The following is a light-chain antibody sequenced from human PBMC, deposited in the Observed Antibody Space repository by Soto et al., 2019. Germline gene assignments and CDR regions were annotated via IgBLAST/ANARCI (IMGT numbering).Light chain of an antibody. CDR1: SSNIGSNT. CDR2: SDN. J-gene: IGLJ3*02. Sequence: QSVLTQPPSASGTPGQRVTISCSGSSSNIGSNTVTWYQQLPETAPKLLIHSDNERPSGVPDRFSGAKSGTSASLVISGLQSDDEADYYCSSWDDRINGWLFGGGTKLTVL. CDR3: SSWDDRINGWL. V-gene: IGLV1-44*01.